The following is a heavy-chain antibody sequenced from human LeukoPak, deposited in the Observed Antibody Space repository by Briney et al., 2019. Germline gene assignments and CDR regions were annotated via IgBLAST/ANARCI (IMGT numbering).Heavy chain of an antibody. CDR3: AREKNYDFWSGYYWNAFDI. V-gene: IGHV3-66*02. Sequence: PGESLKISCAASGFTVSSNYMSWVRQAPGKGLEWVSVIYSGGSTYYADSVKGRFTISRDNSKNTLYLQMNSLRAEDTAVYYCAREKNYDFWSGYYWNAFDIWGQGTMVTVSS. D-gene: IGHD3-3*01. CDR1: GFTVSSNY. CDR2: IYSGGST. J-gene: IGHJ3*02.